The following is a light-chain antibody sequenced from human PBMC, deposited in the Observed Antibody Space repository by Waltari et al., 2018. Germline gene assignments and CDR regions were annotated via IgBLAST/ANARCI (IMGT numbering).Light chain of an antibody. CDR3: QQYDSFPYT. CDR1: QSINSW. J-gene: IGKJ2*01. Sequence: DIQMTQSPSTLSAAIGDRATFTCRASQSINSWLAWYQQKPGKAPKLLSYKASNLDSRVPSRFSGSGSGTEFTVTISSLQPDDLATYYCQQYDSFPYTFGQGTKLEIK. V-gene: IGKV1-5*03. CDR2: KAS.